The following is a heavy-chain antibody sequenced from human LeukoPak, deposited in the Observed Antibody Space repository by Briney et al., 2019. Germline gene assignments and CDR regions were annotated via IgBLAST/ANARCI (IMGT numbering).Heavy chain of an antibody. CDR3: SREKSGSYRDFDY. J-gene: IGHJ4*02. V-gene: IGHV4-4*07. CDR1: GGSISSYY. D-gene: IGHD1-26*01. Sequence: SETLSLTCTVSGGSISSYYWSWIRQPAGKGLEWIGRIYTSGSTNYNASLKSRVSISVDKSKNQFFLKLSTVIAADTAAFYCSREKSGSYRDFDYWGRGTRVTVS. CDR2: IYTSGST.